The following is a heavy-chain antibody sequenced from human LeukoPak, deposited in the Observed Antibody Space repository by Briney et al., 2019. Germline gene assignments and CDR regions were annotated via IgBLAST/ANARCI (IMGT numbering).Heavy chain of an antibody. CDR3: ARKPSSSWYRFDY. J-gene: IGHJ4*02. CDR1: GFTFSSYA. CDR2: ISSGGSYE. V-gene: IGHV3-30*07. Sequence: GGSLRLSCAASGFTFSSYAMHWVRQAPGKGLEWVSIISSGGSYEYYADSVKGRFTISRDNAKNSLYLQMNSLRAEDTAVYYCARKPSSSWYRFDYWGQGTLVTVSS. D-gene: IGHD6-13*01.